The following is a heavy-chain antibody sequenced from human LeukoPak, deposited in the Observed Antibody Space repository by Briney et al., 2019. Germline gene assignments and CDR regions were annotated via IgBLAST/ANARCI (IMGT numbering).Heavy chain of an antibody. CDR2: INKDGGEK. CDR3: VKDSPPRYSGSPPAY. J-gene: IGHJ4*02. Sequence: GGPLRLSCAASGFTFSSYWMSWVRQAPGKGLEWVANINKDGGEKYYVDSVKGRFTISRDNAKNSLYLQMNSLRADDTAVYYCVKDSPPRYSGSPPAYWGQGTLVTVSS. V-gene: IGHV3-7*03. D-gene: IGHD1-26*01. CDR1: GFTFSSYW.